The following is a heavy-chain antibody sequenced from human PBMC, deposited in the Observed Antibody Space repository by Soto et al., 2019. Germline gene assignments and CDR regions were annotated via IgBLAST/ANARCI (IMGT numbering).Heavy chain of an antibody. CDR2: INPNSGGT. V-gene: IGHV1-2*04. Sequence: GASVKVSCKASGYTFTNFGISWVRQAPGQGLEWMGWINPNSGGTNYAQKFQGWVTMTRDTSISTAYMELSRLRSDDTAVYYCARSAVPIVVVPAARSWFDPWGQGTLVTVSS. J-gene: IGHJ5*02. D-gene: IGHD2-2*01. CDR3: ARSAVPIVVVPAARSWFDP. CDR1: GYTFTNFG.